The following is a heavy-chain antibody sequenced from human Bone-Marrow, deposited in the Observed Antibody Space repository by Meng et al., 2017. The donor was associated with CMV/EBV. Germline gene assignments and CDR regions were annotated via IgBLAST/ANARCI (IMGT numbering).Heavy chain of an antibody. CDR1: GFTFSTSS. D-gene: IGHD3-10*02. CDR3: ARDLGNGCITMSY. V-gene: IGHV3-21*01. J-gene: IGHJ4*02. Sequence: GGSLRLSCAASGFTFSTSSMNWVRQAPGKGLEWVSSITSSSNYIYYADSVKGRFTISRDNSKNTLYLQMNSLRAEDTAVYYCARDLGNGCITMSYWGQGTLVTVSS. CDR2: ITSSSNYI.